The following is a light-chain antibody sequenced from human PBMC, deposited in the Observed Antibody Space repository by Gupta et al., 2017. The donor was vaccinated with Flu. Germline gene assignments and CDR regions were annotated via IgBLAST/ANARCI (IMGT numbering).Light chain of an antibody. CDR3: LHDYNYPLT. Sequence: AIQLTQSPSSLSASVRDRVTITCRASQDIRNTLGWYQQKPGKAPKLLMYNVSTLQSGVPSRFSGSGSGTDFTLTISSLQPEDLATYYCLHDYNYPLTFGGGTKGEIK. CDR1: QDIRNT. J-gene: IGKJ4*02. V-gene: IGKV1-6*01. CDR2: NVS.